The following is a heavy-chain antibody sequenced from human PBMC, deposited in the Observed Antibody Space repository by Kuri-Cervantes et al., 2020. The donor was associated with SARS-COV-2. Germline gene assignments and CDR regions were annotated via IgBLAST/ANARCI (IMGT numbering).Heavy chain of an antibody. CDR2: IDYSGIT. V-gene: IGHV4-59*01. CDR3: ARVTRAGAAAFRWDYMDV. D-gene: IGHD6-13*01. CDR1: GGSISSYY. J-gene: IGHJ6*03. Sequence: SDTLSSTCNVPGGSISSYYWSWIRQPPGKGLEWIGYIDYSGITNYNPTLKSRVTISVDTFKNPFSLKLSSVTAADTAVYYCARVTRAGAAAFRWDYMDVWGKGTTVTVSS.